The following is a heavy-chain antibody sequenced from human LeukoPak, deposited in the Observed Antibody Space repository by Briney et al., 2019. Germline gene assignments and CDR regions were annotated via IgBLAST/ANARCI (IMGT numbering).Heavy chain of an antibody. CDR1: GYTFTGYY. D-gene: IGHD3-10*01. J-gene: IGHJ4*02. CDR3: ARVPPPAGGPDYYFDY. V-gene: IGHV1-2*02. CDR2: INPNSGGT. Sequence: ASVKVSCKASGYTFTGYYMHWVRQAPGQGLEWMGWINPNSGGTNYAQKFQGRVTMTRDTSISTAYMELSRLRFDDTAVYYCARVPPPAGGPDYYFDYWGQGTLVTVSS.